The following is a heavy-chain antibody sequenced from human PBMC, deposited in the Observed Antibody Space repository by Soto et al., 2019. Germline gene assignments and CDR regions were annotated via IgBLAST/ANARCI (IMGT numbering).Heavy chain of an antibody. CDR3: ASGRYDASGYFDY. Sequence: GASVKVSCKASGFTFTGHYIHWVRQAPGQGLEWMGWITPFNGNTKYAQKFQDRVTFTGDTSLNTAYMELSSLRSDDTAMFYCASGRYDASGYFDYWGQGTLVTVSS. CDR1: GFTFTGHY. CDR2: ITPFNGNT. V-gene: IGHV1-45*02. D-gene: IGHD3-22*01. J-gene: IGHJ4*02.